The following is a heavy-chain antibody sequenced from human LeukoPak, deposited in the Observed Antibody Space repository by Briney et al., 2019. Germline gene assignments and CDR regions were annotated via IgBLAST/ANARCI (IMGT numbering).Heavy chain of an antibody. CDR1: GFTVSSSY. CDR2: FYGGDST. V-gene: IGHV3-53*01. Sequence: GGSLRLSCAASGFTVSSSYMYWVRQAPGKGLEWVSFFYGGDSTYYAESVRGRFTISRDNSKNTLYPLMNSLIPEDTAVYYCARGRLAVAVWGQGTLVTVSS. CDR3: ARGRLAVAV. J-gene: IGHJ4*02. D-gene: IGHD6-19*01.